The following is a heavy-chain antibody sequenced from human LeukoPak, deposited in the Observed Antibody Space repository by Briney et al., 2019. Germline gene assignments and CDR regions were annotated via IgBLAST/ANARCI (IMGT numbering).Heavy chain of an antibody. Sequence: GGSLRLSCAASGFTFSSYGMHWVRQAPGKGLEWVAVISYDGSNKYYADSVKGRFTISRDKSKNTLYLQMNSLRTEDTAVYYCAKDLIAAAENYWGQGTLVTVSS. CDR1: GFTFSSYG. D-gene: IGHD6-13*01. V-gene: IGHV3-30*18. CDR2: ISYDGSNK. CDR3: AKDLIAAAENY. J-gene: IGHJ4*02.